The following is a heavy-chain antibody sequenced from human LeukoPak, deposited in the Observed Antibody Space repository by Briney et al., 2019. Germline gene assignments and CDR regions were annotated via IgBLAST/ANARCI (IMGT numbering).Heavy chain of an antibody. V-gene: IGHV4-38-2*02. J-gene: IGHJ3*01. Sequence: PSETLSLTCTVSGYPISMGYFWGWIRQPPGKGLEWIGSIFHTGYTFYDPSFKRRLTISVDTSKNQFPLRLSSVTAADTAVYYCARETEKQWHYWGHGTMVTVSS. D-gene: IGHD6-19*01. CDR3: ARETEKQWHY. CDR1: GYPISMGYF. CDR2: IFHTGYT.